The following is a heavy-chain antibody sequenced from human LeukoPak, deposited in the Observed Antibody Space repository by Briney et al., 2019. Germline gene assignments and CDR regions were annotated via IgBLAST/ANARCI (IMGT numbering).Heavy chain of an antibody. Sequence: GGSLRLSCAASGFTFSSYAMTWVRQAPGKGLEWVSSIGGSGGNTYYADSVKGRFTISRDNAKNSLYLQMNSLRAEDTAVYYCASSPDSYYFDYWGQGTLVTVSS. D-gene: IGHD3-3*01. CDR1: GFTFSSYA. CDR3: ASSPDSYYFDY. J-gene: IGHJ4*02. V-gene: IGHV3-23*01. CDR2: IGGSGGNT.